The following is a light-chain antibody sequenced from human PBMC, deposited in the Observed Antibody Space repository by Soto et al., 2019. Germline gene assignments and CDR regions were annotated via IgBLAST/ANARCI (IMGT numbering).Light chain of an antibody. V-gene: IGKV1-39*01. CDR3: QQSYTSPLT. J-gene: IGKJ4*01. Sequence: DIQMTQSPSSVSASVGDRVTIACRAGQSVRSYLNWYQQKPGKAPNLLIYASPTLQSGVPSRFSGGGSGTDFTLTISSLQPEDFATYYCQQSYTSPLTFGGGTKVEI. CDR2: ASP. CDR1: QSVRSY.